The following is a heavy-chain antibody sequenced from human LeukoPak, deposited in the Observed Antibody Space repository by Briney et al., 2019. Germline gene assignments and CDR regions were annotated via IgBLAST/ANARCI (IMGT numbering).Heavy chain of an antibody. CDR2: ISAYNGNT. Sequence: ASVKVSCKASGYTFTSYGISWVRQAPGQGLEWMGWISAYNGNTNYAQKLQGRVTMTTDTSTSTAYMELRSLRSDDTAVYYCARARQNYYDSSGYYLPPDYWGQGTLVTVSS. CDR1: GYTFTSYG. J-gene: IGHJ4*02. V-gene: IGHV1-18*01. CDR3: ARARQNYYDSSGYYLPPDY. D-gene: IGHD3-22*01.